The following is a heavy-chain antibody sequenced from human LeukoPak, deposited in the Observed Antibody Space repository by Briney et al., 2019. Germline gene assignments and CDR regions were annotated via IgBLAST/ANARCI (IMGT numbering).Heavy chain of an antibody. Sequence: GGSLRLSCAASGFTFSSYGMHWVRQAPGKGLEWVAVISYDGSNKYYADSVKGRFTISRDNSKNTLYLQMNSLRAEDTAVYYCASERSLLDAFDIWGQGTMVTVSS. D-gene: IGHD4-17*01. CDR2: ISYDGSNK. CDR3: ASERSLLDAFDI. V-gene: IGHV3-30*03. J-gene: IGHJ3*02. CDR1: GFTFSSYG.